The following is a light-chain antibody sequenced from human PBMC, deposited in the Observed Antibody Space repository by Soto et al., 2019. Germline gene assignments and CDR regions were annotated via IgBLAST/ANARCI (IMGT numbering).Light chain of an antibody. V-gene: IGLV1-47*01. Sequence: QSVLTQPPSASGTPGQRVTISCSGRSSNIGSNSVYWYQQLPGTAPKRLIYKNDQRPSGVPDRFSGSKSGTSASLAISGLRSEDEADYYCAVWDDGLSGWVFGGGTKLTVL. J-gene: IGLJ3*02. CDR1: SSNIGSNS. CDR3: AVWDDGLSGWV. CDR2: KND.